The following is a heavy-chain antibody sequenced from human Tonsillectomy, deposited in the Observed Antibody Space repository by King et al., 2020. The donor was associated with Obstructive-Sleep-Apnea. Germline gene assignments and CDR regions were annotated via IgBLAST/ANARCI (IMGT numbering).Heavy chain of an antibody. Sequence: LQLQESGPGLVKPSETLSLTCTVSGGSISSSGYYWGWIRQPPGKGLEWIGSIYYSGSTYYNPSLKSRVTISVDTSKNQFSLKLTSVTAADTALFYCARTPIAATGSHGWGQGTLVTVSS. CDR1: GGSISSSGYY. D-gene: IGHD6-13*01. CDR3: ARTPIAATGSHG. J-gene: IGHJ4*02. CDR2: IYYSGST. V-gene: IGHV4-39*07.